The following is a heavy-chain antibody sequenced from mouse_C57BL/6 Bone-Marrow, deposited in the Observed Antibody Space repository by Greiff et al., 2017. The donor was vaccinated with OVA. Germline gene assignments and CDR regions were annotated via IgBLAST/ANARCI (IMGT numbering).Heavy chain of an antibody. D-gene: IGHD2-14*01. CDR3: AGYRDFFFY. CDR1: GYTFTDYY. J-gene: IGHJ3*01. CDR2: INPNNGGT. V-gene: IGHV1-26*01. Sequence: EVQLQQSGPELVKPGASVKISCKASGYTFTDYYMNWVKQSHGKSLEWIGDINPNNGGTSYNQKFKGKATLTVDKSSSTAYMELRSLTSEDSAVYYCAGYRDFFFYWGQGTLVTVSA.